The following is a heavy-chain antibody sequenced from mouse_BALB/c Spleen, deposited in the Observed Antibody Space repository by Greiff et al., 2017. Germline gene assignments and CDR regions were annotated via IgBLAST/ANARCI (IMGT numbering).Heavy chain of an antibody. J-gene: IGHJ1*01. CDR2: ISSGGSYT. D-gene: IGHD2-4*01. CDR3: ASLSTMITTGYFDV. V-gene: IGHV5-6*01. CDR1: GFTFSSYG. Sequence: EVKLMESGGDLVKPGGSLKLSCAASGFTFSSYGMSWVRQTPDKRLEWVATISSGGSYTYYPDSVKGRFTISRDNAKNTLYLQMSSLKSEDTAMYYCASLSTMITTGYFDVWGAGTTVTVSS.